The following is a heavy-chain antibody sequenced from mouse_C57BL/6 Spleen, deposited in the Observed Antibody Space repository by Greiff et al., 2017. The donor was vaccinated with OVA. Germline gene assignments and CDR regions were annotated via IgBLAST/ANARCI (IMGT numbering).Heavy chain of an antibody. J-gene: IGHJ3*01. D-gene: IGHD6-1*01. Sequence: EVQLQQSGPELVKPGASVKIPCKASGYTFTDYNMDWVKQSHGKSLEWIGDINPNNGGTIYNQKFKGKATLTVDKSSSTAYMELRSLTSEDTAVYYCARDGREAPLAWFAYWGQGTLVTVSA. CDR2: INPNNGGT. CDR3: ARDGREAPLAWFAY. CDR1: GYTFTDYN. V-gene: IGHV1-18*01.